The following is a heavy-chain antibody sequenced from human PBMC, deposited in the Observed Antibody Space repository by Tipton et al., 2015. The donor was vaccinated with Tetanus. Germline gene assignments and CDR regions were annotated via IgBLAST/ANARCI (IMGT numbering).Heavy chain of an antibody. V-gene: IGHV4-34*01. Sequence: AGLVKPSDTLSLTCAVYGGSLSRYYWTWIRQPPGKGLEWIGEVDDSGSTNYSPSLKSRVTISLDTSKNEFSLTLSSVTAADTAVYYCARDIAIVRARDWYFDVWGRGTLVTVSS. CDR2: VDDSGST. D-gene: IGHD2/OR15-2a*01. CDR3: ARDIAIVRARDWYFDV. CDR1: GGSLSRYY. J-gene: IGHJ2*01.